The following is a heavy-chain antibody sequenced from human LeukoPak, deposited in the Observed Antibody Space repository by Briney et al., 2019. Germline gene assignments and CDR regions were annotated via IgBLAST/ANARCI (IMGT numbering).Heavy chain of an antibody. CDR1: GGSISSSSYY. J-gene: IGHJ6*03. CDR3: ARDYYYGSGSYWGYYYYYMDV. D-gene: IGHD3-10*01. V-gene: IGHV4-61*02. CDR2: IYTSGST. Sequence: PSETLSLTCTVSGGSISSSSYYWGWIRQPAGKGLEWIGRIYTSGSTNYNPSLKSRVTMSVDTSKNQFSLKLSSVTAADTAVYYCARDYYYGSGSYWGYYYYYMDVWGKGTTVTISS.